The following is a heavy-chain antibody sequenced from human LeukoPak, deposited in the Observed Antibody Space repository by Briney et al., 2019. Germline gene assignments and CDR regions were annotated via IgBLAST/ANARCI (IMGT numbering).Heavy chain of an antibody. CDR1: GGSISSSSYY. J-gene: IGHJ4*02. D-gene: IGHD6-19*01. CDR3: ARTSSGWFKYSGY. Sequence: SETLSLTCTVSGGSISSSSYYWGWIRQPPGKGLEWNGSIYYSGSNYYNPSLKSRVTISVDTSKNQFSLKLSSVTAADTAVYYCARTSSGWFKYSGYWGQGTLVTVSS. CDR2: IYYSGSN. V-gene: IGHV4-39*01.